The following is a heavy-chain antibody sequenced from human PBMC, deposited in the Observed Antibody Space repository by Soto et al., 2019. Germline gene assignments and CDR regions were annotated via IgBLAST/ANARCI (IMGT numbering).Heavy chain of an antibody. CDR1: GFPFSNYG. V-gene: IGHV3-30*03. D-gene: IGHD3-3*01. CDR3: ATCVSNLGVILGRHGLIDS. J-gene: IGHJ4*02. CDR2: ISHDGGDL. Sequence: PGGSLRLSCAASGFPFSNYGMHWVRQAPGKGLEWLAIISHDGGDLKYADSVKGRFTISRDNSRNTLYLQIDSLRPEDTAMYYCATCVSNLGVILGRHGLIDSWCQGTLVPVSS.